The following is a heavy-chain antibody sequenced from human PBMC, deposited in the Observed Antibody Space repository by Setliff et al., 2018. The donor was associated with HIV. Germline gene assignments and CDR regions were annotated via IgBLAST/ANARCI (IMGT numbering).Heavy chain of an antibody. CDR3: ASGIVVGIYFQH. V-gene: IGHV4-59*01. CDR2: IYYSGST. CDR1: GGSLTGYY. D-gene: IGHD3-22*01. Sequence: PSETLSLTCTVSGGSLTGYYWSWIRQPPGKGLEWMGYIYYSGSTNYNPSLNGRVTISVDTSNKNQFSLKLSSVTAADTAVYYCASGIVVGIYFQHWGQGTLVTVSS. J-gene: IGHJ1*01.